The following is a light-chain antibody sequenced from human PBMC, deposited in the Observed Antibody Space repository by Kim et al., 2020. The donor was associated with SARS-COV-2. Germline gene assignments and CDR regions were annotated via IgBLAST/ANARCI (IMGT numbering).Light chain of an antibody. CDR3: QAWDSSTGV. J-gene: IGLJ1*01. CDR2: QDS. V-gene: IGLV3-1*01. Sequence: VSPGRTARITCSGDKLGDKYACWCQRKPGQSPVLVIYQDSKRPSGIPERFSGSNSGNTATLTISGTQAMDEADYYCQAWDSSTGVFGTGTKVTVL. CDR1: KLGDKY.